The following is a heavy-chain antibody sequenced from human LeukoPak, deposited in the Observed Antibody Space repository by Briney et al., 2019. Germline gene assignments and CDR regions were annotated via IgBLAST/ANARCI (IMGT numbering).Heavy chain of an antibody. V-gene: IGHV3-21*01. CDR1: GLTFSSYS. J-gene: IGHJ4*02. Sequence: KPGGSLRLSCAASGLTFSSYSMNWVRQAPGKGLEWVSSISTSSTYIYYADSVKGRFTISRDNAKNSLYLQMNSLRAEDTAVYYCARDPPFIIGTTFFDYWGQGTLVTVSS. CDR3: ARDPPFIIGTTFFDY. D-gene: IGHD1-20*01. CDR2: ISTSSTYI.